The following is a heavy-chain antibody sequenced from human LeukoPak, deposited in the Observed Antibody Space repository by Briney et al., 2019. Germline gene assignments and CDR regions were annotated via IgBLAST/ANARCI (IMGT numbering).Heavy chain of an antibody. CDR2: FYHDERT. D-gene: IGHD3-22*01. CDR3: ARAPVVSPFDS. V-gene: IGHV4-38-2*01. CDR1: GFSISHGYF. Sequence: SETLTLTCVVSGFSISHGYFWGWVRQPPGKGLEGIAIFYHDERTYYTASLNSRATISVDTSKNQFSLKRGAVTAAYTGVYYCARAPVVSPFDSWGQGILVIVSS. J-gene: IGHJ4*02.